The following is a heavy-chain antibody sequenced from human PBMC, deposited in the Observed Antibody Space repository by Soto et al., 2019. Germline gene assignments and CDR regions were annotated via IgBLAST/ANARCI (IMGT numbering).Heavy chain of an antibody. CDR2: IFHSGNA. CDR1: GGSIRNVY. J-gene: IGHJ4*01. V-gene: IGHV4-59*01. Sequence: SETLSLTCTVSGGSIRNVYCSWIRQSPGKRLEWIGFIFHSGNAKYNPSLKSRVTISVDTSKNQFSLSLDSVTAADTAVYFCARAHAPTLPFDYWGQRTLVTVSS. D-gene: IGHD2-15*01. CDR3: ARAHAPTLPFDY.